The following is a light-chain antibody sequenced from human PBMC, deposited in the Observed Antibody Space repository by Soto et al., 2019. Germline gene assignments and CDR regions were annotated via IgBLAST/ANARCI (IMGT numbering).Light chain of an antibody. CDR3: CSYAGTSYV. Sequence: QSVLTQPASVSGSPGQSITISCTGTSSDVGSYDAVSWYRHHPGKVPKLMIYEVNKRPSGVSYRFSGSKSGNTASLTISGLQAEDEADYYCCSYAGTSYVSGSGTKVTVL. V-gene: IGLV2-23*02. CDR2: EVN. CDR1: SSDVGSYDA. J-gene: IGLJ1*01.